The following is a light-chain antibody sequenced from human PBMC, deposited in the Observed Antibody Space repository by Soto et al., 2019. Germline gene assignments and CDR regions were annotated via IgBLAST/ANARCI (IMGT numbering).Light chain of an antibody. CDR3: QQRSNWPPGT. Sequence: EIVLTQSPATLSLSPGERATLSCSASQSVSSYLAWYQQKPGQAPRLLIYGASNRATGIPARFSGSGSGTDFTLTISSLEPEDFAVYYCQQRSNWPPGTFGGGTKVDIK. CDR1: QSVSSY. V-gene: IGKV3-11*01. CDR2: GAS. J-gene: IGKJ4*01.